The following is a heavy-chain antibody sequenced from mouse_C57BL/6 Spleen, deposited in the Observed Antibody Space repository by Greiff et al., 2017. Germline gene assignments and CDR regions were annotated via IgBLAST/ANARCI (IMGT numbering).Heavy chain of an antibody. J-gene: IGHJ4*01. V-gene: IGHV1-22*01. D-gene: IGHD1-1*01. CDR2: INPNNGGT. CDR1: GYTFTDYN. CDR3: ARDYYGPYYAMDY. Sequence: VQLQQSGPELVKPGASVKMSCKASGYTFTDYNMHWVKQSHGKSLEWIGYINPNNGGTSYNQKFKGKATLTVNKSSSTAYMELRSLTSEDSAVXYCARDYYGPYYAMDYWGQGTSVTVSS.